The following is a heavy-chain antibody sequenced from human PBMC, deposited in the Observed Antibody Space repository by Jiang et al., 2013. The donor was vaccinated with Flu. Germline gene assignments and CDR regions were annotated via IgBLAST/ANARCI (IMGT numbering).Heavy chain of an antibody. J-gene: IGHJ4*02. CDR3: ARGRVLRYFDWLLRGPKYFDY. Sequence: INHSGSTNYNPSLKSRVTISVDTSKNQFSLKLSSVTAADTAVYYCARGRVLRYFDWLLRGPKYFDYWGQGTLVTVSS. CDR2: INHSGST. V-gene: IGHV4-34*01. D-gene: IGHD3-9*01.